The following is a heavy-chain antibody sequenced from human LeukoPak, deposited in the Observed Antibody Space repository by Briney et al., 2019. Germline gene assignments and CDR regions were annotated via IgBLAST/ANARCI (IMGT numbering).Heavy chain of an antibody. CDR1: GYTLTELS. CDR2: ISPNSGDT. D-gene: IGHD1-26*01. CDR3: ARVWDLPFDY. J-gene: IGHJ4*02. V-gene: IGHV1-2*02. Sequence: GASVKVSCKVSGYTLTELSMHWVRQAPGQGLEWMGWISPNSGDTNYAQKFQGRVTMTRDMSITTAYLELGRLTSDDTAVYYCARVWDLPFDYWGQGTLVTVSS.